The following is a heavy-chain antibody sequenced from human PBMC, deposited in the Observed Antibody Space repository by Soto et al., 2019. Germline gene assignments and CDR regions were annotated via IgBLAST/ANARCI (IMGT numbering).Heavy chain of an antibody. V-gene: IGHV3-30*18. Sequence: QVQLVESGGGVVQPGRSLRLSCAASGFTFSTYGMHWVRQAPGKGLAWVAVISYDGGNKYYTDSVKDRFTISRDNSKNTVHLQMNSLRAEDTAVYFCAKDGNVFSSGWYAPSLDYWGQGALVTVSS. CDR3: AKDGNVFSSGWYAPSLDY. D-gene: IGHD6-19*01. CDR1: GFTFSTYG. J-gene: IGHJ4*02. CDR2: ISYDGGNK.